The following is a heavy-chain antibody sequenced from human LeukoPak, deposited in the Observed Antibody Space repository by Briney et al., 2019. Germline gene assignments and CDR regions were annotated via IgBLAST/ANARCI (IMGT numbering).Heavy chain of an antibody. D-gene: IGHD3-3*01. CDR1: GYSFTSYW. Sequence: GESLKISCKGSGYSFTSYWIGWVRQMPGKGLEWIGIMYPGDSDTRYSLSFQGQVTISADKSSRTAYLQWRSLQASETAMYYCARRSYREWSTIGAAFDIWGQGTMVTVSS. CDR2: MYPGDSDT. J-gene: IGHJ3*02. CDR3: ARRSYREWSTIGAAFDI. V-gene: IGHV5-51*01.